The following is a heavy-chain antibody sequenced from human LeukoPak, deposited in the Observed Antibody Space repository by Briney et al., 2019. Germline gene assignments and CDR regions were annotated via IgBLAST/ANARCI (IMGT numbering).Heavy chain of an antibody. CDR3: AKSGGRIVVVTERYFDY. V-gene: IGHV3-23*01. J-gene: IGHJ4*02. D-gene: IGHD2-21*02. CDR1: EFTFSSYA. CDR2: ISGSGGST. Sequence: GGSLGLSCAASEFTFSSYAMSWVRQAPGKGLEWVSAISGSGGSTYYTDSVKGRFTISRDNSKNTLYLQMNSLRAGDTAVYYCAKSGGRIVVVTERYFDYWGQGTLVTVSS.